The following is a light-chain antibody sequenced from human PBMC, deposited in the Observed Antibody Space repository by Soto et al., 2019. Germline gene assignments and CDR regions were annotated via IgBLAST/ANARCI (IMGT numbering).Light chain of an antibody. CDR3: SSYSSSATLYV. CDR1: SSDIGGSKY. Sequence: QSALTQPASVSGSPGQSISISCTGTSSDIGGSKYVSWYQQHPGTAPKLLIYEVTYRPSGVSDRFSGSKSGNTASLTVSGFQAEDEADYYCSSYSSSATLYVFGTGTKLTVL. V-gene: IGLV2-14*01. CDR2: EVT. J-gene: IGLJ1*01.